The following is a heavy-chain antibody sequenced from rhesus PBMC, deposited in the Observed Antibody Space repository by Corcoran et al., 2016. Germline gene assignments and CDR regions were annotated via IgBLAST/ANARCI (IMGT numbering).Heavy chain of an antibody. CDR1: GDSISSSHW. CDR2: ISGWTGKT. V-gene: IGHV4-65*01. CDR3: ARASGNLNRNFER. J-gene: IGHJ4*01. Sequence: QVQLQESGPGLVKPSETLSLTCAVSGDSISSSHWWSWIRQPPGQGLEWIGNISGWTGKTKYNPSLKSRVNMSTDTSKNQLSLKLSSGTATDTADYYCARASGNLNRNFERWGQGVPVTVSS. D-gene: IGHD6-25*01.